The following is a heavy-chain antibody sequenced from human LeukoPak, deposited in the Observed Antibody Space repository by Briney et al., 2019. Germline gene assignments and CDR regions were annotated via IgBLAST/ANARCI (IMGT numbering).Heavy chain of an antibody. J-gene: IGHJ4*02. V-gene: IGHV3-74*01. CDR2: INSDGSST. CDR1: GFTFSSYW. Sequence: PGGSLRLSCAASGFTFSSYWMYWVRQAPGKGLVWVSRINSDGSSTSYADSVKGRFTISRDNAKNTLYLQMNSLRAEDTAVYYCAREYYGDYVWGYFDYWGQGTLVTVSS. CDR3: AREYYGDYVWGYFDY. D-gene: IGHD4-17*01.